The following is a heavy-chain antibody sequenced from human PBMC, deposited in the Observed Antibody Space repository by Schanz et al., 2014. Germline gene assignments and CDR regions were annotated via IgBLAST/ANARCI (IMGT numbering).Heavy chain of an antibody. CDR3: AGMATVTYFDF. CDR2: IYDGGST. J-gene: IGHJ4*02. Sequence: QLQLQESGSGLVKPSQTLSLTCTVSGGSISSGGYYWSWIRQHPGKGLEWIGYIYDGGSTYYNPSRKRRVTMSLDTSKNQFSLKLTSVTAVDTAVYYCAGMATVTYFDFWGQGALVTVSS. D-gene: IGHD4-17*01. CDR1: GGSISSGGYY. V-gene: IGHV4-31*03.